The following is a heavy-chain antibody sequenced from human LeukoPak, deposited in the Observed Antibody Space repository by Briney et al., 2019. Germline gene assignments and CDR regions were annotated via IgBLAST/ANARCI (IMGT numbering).Heavy chain of an antibody. CDR3: ARDGRFIVADYYYGMDA. D-gene: IGHD1-26*01. CDR2: INSANGNT. J-gene: IGHJ6*02. V-gene: IGHV1-3*04. Sequence: ASVKVSCKASGYTFANYAMHWVRQAPGQSLEWMGWINSANGNTKYSQKFQGRVTITRDTSASTAYMELSSLRSEDTAVYYCARDGRFIVADYYYGMDAWGQGTTVTVSS. CDR1: GYTFANYA.